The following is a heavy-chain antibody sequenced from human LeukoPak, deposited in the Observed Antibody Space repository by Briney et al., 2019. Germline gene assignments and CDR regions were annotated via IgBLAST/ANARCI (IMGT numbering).Heavy chain of an antibody. Sequence: PGGSERLFCAASGFTFSSYAMSWVRQAPGKGLEWVSVISDSGGSTYYADSVKGRFTISRDNSKNTLYLQMNSLRAEDTAVYYCAKKSVAVQTSGGVGYFDYWGQGTLVTVSS. J-gene: IGHJ4*02. CDR3: AKKSVAVQTSGGVGYFDY. V-gene: IGHV3-23*01. D-gene: IGHD1-26*01. CDR1: GFTFSSYA. CDR2: ISDSGGST.